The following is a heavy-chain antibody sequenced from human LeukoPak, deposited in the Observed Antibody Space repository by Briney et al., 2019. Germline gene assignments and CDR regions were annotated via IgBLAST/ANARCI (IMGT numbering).Heavy chain of an antibody. CDR1: GFTFSSYW. J-gene: IGHJ6*02. V-gene: IGHV3-9*01. Sequence: GGSLRLSCAASGFTFSSYWMHWVRQAPGKGLEWVSGISWNSGSIGYADSVKGRFTISRDNAKNSLYLQMNSLRAEDTALYYCAKDMETGTTDYGMDVWGQGTTVTVSS. CDR2: ISWNSGSI. D-gene: IGHD1-14*01. CDR3: AKDMETGTTDYGMDV.